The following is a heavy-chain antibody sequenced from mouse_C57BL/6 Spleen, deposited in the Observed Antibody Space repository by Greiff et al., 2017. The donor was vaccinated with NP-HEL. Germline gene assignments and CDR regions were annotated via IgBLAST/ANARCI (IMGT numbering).Heavy chain of an antibody. V-gene: IGHV1-80*01. CDR3: ARRDTTAGFDY. Sequence: QVQLQQSGAELVKPGASVKISCKASGYAFSSYWMNWVKQRPGKGLEWIGQIYPGDGDTNYNGKFKGKATLTADKSSSTAYMQLSSLTSEDSAVYFCARRDTTAGFDYWGQGTTLTVSS. CDR2: IYPGDGDT. D-gene: IGHD1-2*01. J-gene: IGHJ2*01. CDR1: GYAFSSYW.